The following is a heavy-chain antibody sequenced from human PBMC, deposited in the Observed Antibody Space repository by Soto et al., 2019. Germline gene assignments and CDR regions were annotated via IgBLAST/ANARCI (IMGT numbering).Heavy chain of an antibody. CDR1: GFPFSSYS. CDR3: ARGRSAYYDFWSGYYPTPGYYYYGMDV. V-gene: IGHV3-30-3*01. J-gene: IGHJ6*02. Sequence: PGGSPSLSCAASGFPFSSYSVHWVRQAPGKGLEWVAVISYDGSNKYYAYSVKGRFTISRDNSKNTLYLQMNSLRAEDTAVYYCARGRSAYYDFWSGYYPTPGYYYYGMDVWGQGTTVNVSS. D-gene: IGHD3-3*01. CDR2: ISYDGSNK.